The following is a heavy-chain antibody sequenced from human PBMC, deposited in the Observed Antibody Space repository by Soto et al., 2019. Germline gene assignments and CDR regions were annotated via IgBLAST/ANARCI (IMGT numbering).Heavy chain of an antibody. J-gene: IGHJ4*02. CDR1: GYTFTSYG. CDR2: ISAYNGNT. D-gene: IGHD3-10*01. V-gene: IGHV1-18*01. CDR3: ARDRSYYIDY. Sequence: QVQLVQSGAEVKKPGASVKVSCKASGYTFTSYGISWVRQAPGQGLEWMGWISAYNGNTKHAKKLQGRVTMTTATSTSTAYLELRSVRSDDTAVYYCARDRSYYIDYWCQGTLVTVSS.